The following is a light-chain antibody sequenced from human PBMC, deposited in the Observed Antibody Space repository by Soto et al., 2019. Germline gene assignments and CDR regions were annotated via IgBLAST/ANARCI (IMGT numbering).Light chain of an antibody. CDR1: QSVGSD. Sequence: EIVMTQSPATLSVSPGEGATLSCRASQSVGSDLAWYQQRPGQAPRLLIYGASNRATGFPARFSGSGSGTDFTLTIRSLQSEDLAVYFCQQYNNWPLTFGGGTKVEIK. CDR3: QQYNNWPLT. V-gene: IGKV3-15*01. CDR2: GAS. J-gene: IGKJ4*01.